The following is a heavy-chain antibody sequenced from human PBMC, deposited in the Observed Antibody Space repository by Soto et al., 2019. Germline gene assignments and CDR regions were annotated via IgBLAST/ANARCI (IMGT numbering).Heavy chain of an antibody. CDR3: AKDPGDSSGYPPGYYFDY. CDR2: ISYDGSNK. J-gene: IGHJ4*02. CDR1: GFTFSSYG. V-gene: IGHV3-30*18. Sequence: GGSLRLSCAASGFTFSSYGMHWVRQAPGKGLEWVAVISYDGSNKYYADSVKGRFTISRDNSKNTLYLQMNSLRAEDTAVYYCAKDPGDSSGYPPGYYFDYWGQGTLVTVSS. D-gene: IGHD3-22*01.